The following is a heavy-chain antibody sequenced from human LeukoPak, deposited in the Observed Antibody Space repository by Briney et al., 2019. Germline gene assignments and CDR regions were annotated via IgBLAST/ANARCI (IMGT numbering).Heavy chain of an antibody. CDR1: GYTFTSYY. CDR2: INPSGGST. D-gene: IGHD2-15*01. CDR3: TRDPRYCSGGSCYNFRFDP. V-gene: IGHV1-46*01. J-gene: IGHJ5*02. Sequence: GASVKVSCKASGYTFTSYYMHWVRQAPGQGLEWMGIINPSGGSTSYAQKFQGRVTMTRDTSTSTVYMELSSLRSEDTAVYYCTRDPRYCSGGSCYNFRFDPWGQGTLVTVSS.